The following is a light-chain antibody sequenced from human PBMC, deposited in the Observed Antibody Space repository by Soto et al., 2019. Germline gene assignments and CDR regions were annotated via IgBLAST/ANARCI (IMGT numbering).Light chain of an antibody. CDR1: QSVSSNY. Sequence: EIVLTQSPGTLSLSPGERVTLACRASQSVSSNYLAWYQQKPGQAPRLLIYGASRRATDIPDRFSGSGSGTDFTLTISRLAPEYFAVYYCQQYGNSLTFGGGTKVEIK. J-gene: IGKJ4*01. CDR3: QQYGNSLT. V-gene: IGKV3-20*01. CDR2: GAS.